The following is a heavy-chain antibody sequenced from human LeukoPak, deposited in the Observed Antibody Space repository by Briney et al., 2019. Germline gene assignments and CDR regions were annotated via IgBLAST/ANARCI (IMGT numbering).Heavy chain of an antibody. CDR1: GGSISSYN. D-gene: IGHD5-18*01. V-gene: IGHV4-59*01. J-gene: IGHJ5*02. CDR2: IYYSGST. Sequence: SETLSLTCTVSGGSISSYNWSWIRQPPGKGLEWIGYIYYSGSTNYNPSLKSRVTISVDTSKNQFSLKLSSVTAADTAVYYCARANRYSYGLNWFDPWGQGTLVTVSS. CDR3: ARANRYSYGLNWFDP.